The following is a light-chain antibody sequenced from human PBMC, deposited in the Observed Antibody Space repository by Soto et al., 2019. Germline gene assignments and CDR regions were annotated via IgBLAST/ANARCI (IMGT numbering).Light chain of an antibody. CDR1: QSVDSSY. CDR2: HTS. Sequence: EIVLTQSPGTLSLSPGDRATLSCRASQSVDSSYLAWYQQKPGQAPRLLIYHTSNRATGIPDRFSGSGSGTDFTLTISRLEPEDFATYYCQQLNSFPIPFGPGTKVDIK. J-gene: IGKJ3*01. V-gene: IGKV3D-20*02. CDR3: QQLNSFPIP.